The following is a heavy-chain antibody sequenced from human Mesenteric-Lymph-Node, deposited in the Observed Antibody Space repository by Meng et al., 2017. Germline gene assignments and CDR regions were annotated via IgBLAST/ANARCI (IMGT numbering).Heavy chain of an antibody. CDR3: AREGRSHQVGVSVY. D-gene: IGHD2-21*01. J-gene: IGHJ4*02. CDR2: IYNSGST. CDR1: GGSIRNDQW. Sequence: QVQRQDWGPGLAKPSETLSLTCDVSGGSIRNDQWWSWIRQPPGKGLEWIGYIYNSGSTYYNPSLKSRVTISVDTSKNQFSLKLRFVTAADTAVYYCAREGRSHQVGVSVYWGQGNLVTVSS. V-gene: IGHV4-30-4*01.